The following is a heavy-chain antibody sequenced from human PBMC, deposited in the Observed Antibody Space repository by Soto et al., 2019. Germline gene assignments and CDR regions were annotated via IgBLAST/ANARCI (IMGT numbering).Heavy chain of an antibody. CDR3: ARQGGRGSSSWYPYIDY. V-gene: IGHV4-39*01. CDR2: IHYSGST. CDR1: GGSISSSSYY. Sequence: PSETPSLTCTVSGGSISSSSYYWGWIRQPPGKGLGWIGSIHYSGSTYYNPSRKSRVTISVDTSKNQFSLKLSSVTAADTAVYYCARQGGRGSSSWYPYIDYWGQGTLVTVSS. J-gene: IGHJ4*02. D-gene: IGHD6-13*01.